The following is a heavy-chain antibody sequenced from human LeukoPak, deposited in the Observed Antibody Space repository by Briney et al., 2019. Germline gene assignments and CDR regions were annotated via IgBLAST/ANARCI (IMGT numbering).Heavy chain of an antibody. Sequence: GGSLRLSCAASGFTFSGYWMSWVRQAPGKGLEWVANIIQDGGDKYYVDSVKGRFTISRDNSKNTLYLQMNSLRAEDTAVYYCARVLAAAGLFDYWGQGTLVTVSS. CDR3: ARVLAAAGLFDY. J-gene: IGHJ4*02. CDR2: IIQDGGDK. CDR1: GFTFSGYW. D-gene: IGHD6-13*01. V-gene: IGHV3-7*01.